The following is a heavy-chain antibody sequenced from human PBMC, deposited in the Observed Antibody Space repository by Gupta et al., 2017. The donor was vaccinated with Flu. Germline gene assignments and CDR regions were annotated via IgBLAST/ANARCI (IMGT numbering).Heavy chain of an antibody. CDR2: IKNETYGEDK. Sequence: EVQLLESGGGLVKPGGSLRLSCAASGSTLTTACMSWVRQATGKGLEGVGRIKNETYGEDKDYEAPGKGRFTISRDDSIDTVHRQMKRLTRAATAVYYCGTISSGYRNGPTCPALGNYWGQGNLGNVA. CDR3: GTISSGYRNGPTCPALGNY. CDR1: GSTLTTAC. D-gene: IGHD2/OR15-2a*01. V-gene: IGHV3-15*01. J-gene: IGHJ4*02.